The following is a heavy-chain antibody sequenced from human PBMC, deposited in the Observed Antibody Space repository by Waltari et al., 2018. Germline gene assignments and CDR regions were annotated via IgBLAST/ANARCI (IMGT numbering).Heavy chain of an antibody. CDR3: ARADRGPRSGSSATPAWGP. D-gene: IGHD1-26*01. CDR2: INPRGTT. V-gene: IGHV4-34*01. CDR1: GGSFTFFY. J-gene: IGHJ5*02. Sequence: QVQLQQWGAGLLKPSETLSLTCAVSGGSFTFFYWTWIRQPPGKGLEWIGEINPRGTTNHSPSLRSRVSISSETSKNQFSLKLTSVTAADTAVYYCARADRGPRSGSSATPAWGPWGQGTLVTVSS.